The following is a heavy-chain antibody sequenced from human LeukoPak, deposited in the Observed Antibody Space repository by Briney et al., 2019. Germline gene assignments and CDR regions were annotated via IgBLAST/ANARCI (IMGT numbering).Heavy chain of an antibody. CDR2: IYHSGST. Sequence: PSETLSLTCAVSGGAISSSNWWSWVRQPPGKGLEWIGEIYHSGSTNYNPSLKSRVTISVDKSKNQFSLKLSSVTAADTAVYYCARDAVGATPREYYYYGMDVWGQGTTVTVSS. D-gene: IGHD1-26*01. CDR3: ARDAVGATPREYYYYGMDV. J-gene: IGHJ6*02. V-gene: IGHV4-4*02. CDR1: GGAISSSNW.